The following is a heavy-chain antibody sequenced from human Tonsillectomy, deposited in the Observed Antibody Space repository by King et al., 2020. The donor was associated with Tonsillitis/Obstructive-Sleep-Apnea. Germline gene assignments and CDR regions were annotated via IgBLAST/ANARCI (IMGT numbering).Heavy chain of an antibody. V-gene: IGHV3-43*02. CDR3: AKDVREYCSGVRCYFFDY. Sequence: VQLVESGGGVVQPGGSLRLSCAASGFTFGDYAMHWVRQAPGKGLEWVSLISGDGGRTYYADSVKGRFTISRDNTKNSLYLQMNSLRSEDTALYYCAKDVREYCSGVRCYFFDYWGQGTLVTVSS. CDR2: ISGDGGRT. CDR1: GFTFGDYA. J-gene: IGHJ4*02. D-gene: IGHD2-15*01.